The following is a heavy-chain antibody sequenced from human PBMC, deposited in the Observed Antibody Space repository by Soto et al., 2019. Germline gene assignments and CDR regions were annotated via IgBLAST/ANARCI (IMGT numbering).Heavy chain of an antibody. D-gene: IGHD2-15*01. CDR2: IVPITGMT. CDR1: GGTFSSYT. CDR3: SRGVASLVDS. Sequence: QVQLVQSGAEVKKPGSSVRVSCTPSGGTFSSYTISWVRQAPGQGLEWMGRIVPITGMTRYAQKFQGRLTITAVTSTPTAYLELSSLTAEDSAVYFCSRGVASLVDSCGQGTQVTVSA. J-gene: IGHJ4*02. V-gene: IGHV1-69*02.